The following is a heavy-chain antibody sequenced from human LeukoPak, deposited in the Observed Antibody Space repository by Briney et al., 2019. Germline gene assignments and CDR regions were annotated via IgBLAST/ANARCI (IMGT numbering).Heavy chain of an antibody. CDR1: GYISTGYY. J-gene: IGHJ3*02. Sequence: ASVKVSCKASGYISTGYYMHWVRQAPGQGLEWMGWINSKSGGTNYAQKFQGRVTMTRDTSITTAYMELSRLRSDDTAVYYCASGVVAPRERVTINSDAFDIWGQGTMVTVSS. D-gene: IGHD2-15*01. CDR2: INSKSGGT. CDR3: ASGVVAPRERVTINSDAFDI. V-gene: IGHV1-2*02.